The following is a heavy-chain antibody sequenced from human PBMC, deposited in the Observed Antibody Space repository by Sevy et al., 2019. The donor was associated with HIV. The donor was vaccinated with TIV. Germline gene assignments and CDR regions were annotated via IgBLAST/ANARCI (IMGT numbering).Heavy chain of an antibody. CDR3: AKDINRGCDGVNCYSYYYYFYGLDV. V-gene: IGHV3-9*01. Sequence: GGSLRLSCAASGFPFNDHAMHWVRQVPGKGLEWVSGISWNSRNIGYAASVKGLFNISRDNARQFVYLEMNSLRPEDTAFYYCAKDINRGCDGVNCYSYYYYFYGLDVWGQGTTVTVSS. D-gene: IGHD2-21*01. CDR2: ISWNSRNI. J-gene: IGHJ6*02. CDR1: GFPFNDHA.